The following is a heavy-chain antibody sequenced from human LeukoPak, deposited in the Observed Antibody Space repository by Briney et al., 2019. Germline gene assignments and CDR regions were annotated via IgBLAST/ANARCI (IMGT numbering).Heavy chain of an antibody. D-gene: IGHD2-2*01. CDR2: SDPNSGGT. CDR1: GYTFTGLY. J-gene: IGHJ4*02. V-gene: IGHV1-2*02. CDR3: AREAECGSTNCSNDY. Sequence: ASVKVSCKASGYTFTGLYVHWVRQAPGQRPEWMGWSDPNSGGTAYAQKFQGRVTMTRDTSISTAYMELSRLRSDDTAVYYCAREAECGSTNCSNDYWGQGTLVTVS.